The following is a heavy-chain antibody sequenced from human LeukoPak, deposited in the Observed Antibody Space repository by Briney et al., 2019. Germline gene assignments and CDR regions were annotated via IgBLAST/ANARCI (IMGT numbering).Heavy chain of an antibody. J-gene: IGHJ4*02. Sequence: SETLSLTCTVSGGSISTYYWSWIRQPAGKGLEWIWRIHTSGNSDYNPSLKSRVTMSVDTSKKQFSLKVRSVTAADTAVYYCAREGSATARPFVSNDYWGQGTLVTVSS. V-gene: IGHV4-4*07. CDR2: IHTSGNS. D-gene: IGHD6-6*01. CDR1: GGSISTYY. CDR3: AREGSATARPFVSNDY.